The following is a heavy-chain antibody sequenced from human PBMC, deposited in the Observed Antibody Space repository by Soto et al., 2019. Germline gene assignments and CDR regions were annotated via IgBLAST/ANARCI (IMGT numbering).Heavy chain of an antibody. CDR3: ARGGAMGVDY. CDR1: GFTFNTHW. J-gene: IGHJ4*02. D-gene: IGHD1-26*01. Sequence: GGSLRLSCTASGFTFNTHWMHWVRQAPGKGLVWVSRIYSDGITTNYADSVKGRLTVSRDNAKNTVYLHVNTLRGEDTAVYYCARGGAMGVDYWGQGTLVTVSS. V-gene: IGHV3-74*01. CDR2: IYSDGITT.